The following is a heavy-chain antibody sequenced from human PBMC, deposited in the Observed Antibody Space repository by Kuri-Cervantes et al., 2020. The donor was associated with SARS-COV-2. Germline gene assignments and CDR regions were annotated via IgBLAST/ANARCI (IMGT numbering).Heavy chain of an antibody. CDR3: TTERRYSSSWYFDY. CDR1: GLTVSSCG. J-gene: IGHJ4*02. CDR2: IRSKTDGGTT. Sequence: GGSLRLSCAVSGLTVSSCGMHWVRQAPGKGLEWVGRIRSKTDGGTTDYAAPVKGRFTISRDDSKNTLYLQMNSLNTEDTAVYYCTTERRYSSSWYFDYWGQGTLVTVSS. D-gene: IGHD6-13*01. V-gene: IGHV3-15*01.